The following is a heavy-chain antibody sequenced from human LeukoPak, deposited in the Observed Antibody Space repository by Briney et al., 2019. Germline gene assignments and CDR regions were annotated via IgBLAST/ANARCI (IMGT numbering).Heavy chain of an antibody. CDR2: IYDSGST. V-gene: IGHV4-39*01. CDR3: ARHYGP. D-gene: IGHD3-10*01. J-gene: IGHJ5*02. CDR1: GGSIRSSYYY. Sequence: SPSETLSLTCTVSGGSIRSSYYYWGRILQTPGKWLEWNGSIYDSGSTYYNPSLKSRVTISVDTSKNQFSLKLNSVTAAYTAVYYCARHYGPWGQGTLVTVSS.